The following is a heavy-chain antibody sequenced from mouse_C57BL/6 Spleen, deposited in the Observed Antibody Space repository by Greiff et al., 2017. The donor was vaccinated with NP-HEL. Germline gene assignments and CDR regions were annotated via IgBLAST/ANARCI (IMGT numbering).Heavy chain of an antibody. CDR2: IYPRSGNT. D-gene: IGHD2-5*01. J-gene: IGHJ4*01. CDR3: ARLDYSNYVDAMDY. CDR1: GYTFTSYG. Sequence: QVQLKESGAELARPGASVKLSCKASGYTFTSYGISWVKQRTGQGLEWIGEIYPRSGNTYYNEKFKGKATLTADKSSSTAYMELRSLTSEDSAVYFCARLDYSNYVDAMDYWGQGTSVTVSS. V-gene: IGHV1-81*01.